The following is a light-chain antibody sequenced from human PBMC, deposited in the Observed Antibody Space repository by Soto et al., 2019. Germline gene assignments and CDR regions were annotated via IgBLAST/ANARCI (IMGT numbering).Light chain of an antibody. CDR2: AAS. J-gene: IGKJ1*01. Sequence: AIQMTQSPSSLSASVGDRVTITCRASQGIRNDLGWYQQKPGKAPKLLIYAASSLKSGVPSRFTGSGSGTEFTLTISILQPEDVATYYCLQAYNYPWTFGQGTKVEIK. CDR3: LQAYNYPWT. V-gene: IGKV1-6*01. CDR1: QGIRND.